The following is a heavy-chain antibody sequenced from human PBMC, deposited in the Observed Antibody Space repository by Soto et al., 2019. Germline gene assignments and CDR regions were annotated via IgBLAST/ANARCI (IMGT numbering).Heavy chain of an antibody. D-gene: IGHD2-15*01. Sequence: SETLSLTCTVSGGSISSGGYYWSWIRQHPGKGLEWIGYIYYSGSTYYNPSLKSRVTISVDTSKNQFSLKLSSVTAADTAVYYCARDCSGGSCYSYYYGMDVWGQGTTVTVSS. CDR1: GGSISSGGYY. CDR3: ARDCSGGSCYSYYYGMDV. V-gene: IGHV4-31*03. J-gene: IGHJ6*02. CDR2: IYYSGST.